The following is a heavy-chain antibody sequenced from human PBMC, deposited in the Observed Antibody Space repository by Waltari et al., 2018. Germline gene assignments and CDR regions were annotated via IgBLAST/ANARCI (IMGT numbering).Heavy chain of an antibody. J-gene: IGHJ4*02. CDR3: ARGTIAVAGYFDY. V-gene: IGHV4-39*01. D-gene: IGHD6-19*01. Sequence: QLQLQESGPGLVKPSATLSLTCTVSGGSISSSSYYWGWIRQHPGKGLEWIGSIYYSGSTYYNPSLKSRVTISVDTSKNQFSLKLSSVTAADTAVYYCARGTIAVAGYFDYWGQGTLVTVSS. CDR2: IYYSGST. CDR1: GGSISSSSYY.